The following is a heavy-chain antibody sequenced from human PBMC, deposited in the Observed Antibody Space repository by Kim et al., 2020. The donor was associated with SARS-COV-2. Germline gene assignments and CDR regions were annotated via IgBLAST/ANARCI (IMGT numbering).Heavy chain of an antibody. J-gene: IGHJ4*02. V-gene: IGHV3-73*01. D-gene: IGHD6-13*01. Sequence: AYAASVKGRFTISRDASKNTAYLQMNSLKTEDTAVYYCTRTAAAAGKIDYWGQGTLVTVSS. CDR3: TRTAAAAGKIDY.